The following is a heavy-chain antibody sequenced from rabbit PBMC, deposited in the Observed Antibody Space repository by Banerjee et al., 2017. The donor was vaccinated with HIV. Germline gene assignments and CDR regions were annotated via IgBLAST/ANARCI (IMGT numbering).Heavy chain of an antibody. V-gene: IGHV1S7*01. J-gene: IGHJ4*01. CDR3: ARANSNGYRDFNL. Sequence: QLVESGGGLVQPGGSLKLSCKASGLDISSYSMNWVRQAPGKGLEWIGYIDPVFGSTYYASWVNGRFTISSHNAQNTLYLQLNSLTAADTATYFCARANSNGYRDFNLWGPGTLVTVS. CDR2: IDPVFGST. CDR1: GLDISSYS. D-gene: IGHD1-1*01.